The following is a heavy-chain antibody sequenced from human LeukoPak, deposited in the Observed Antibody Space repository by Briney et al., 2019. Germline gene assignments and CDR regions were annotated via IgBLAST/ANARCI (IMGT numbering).Heavy chain of an antibody. J-gene: IGHJ3*02. Sequence: ASVKVSCKASGYTFTGYYMHWVRQAPGQGLEWMGWINPNSGGTNYAQKFQGRVTMTRNTSISTAYMELSRLRSGDAAVYYCASIMFTFGGSSGSRYGAFDIWGQGTMVTVSS. V-gene: IGHV1-2*02. CDR2: INPNSGGT. CDR3: ASIMFTFGGSSGSRYGAFDI. D-gene: IGHD3-16*01. CDR1: GYTFTGYY.